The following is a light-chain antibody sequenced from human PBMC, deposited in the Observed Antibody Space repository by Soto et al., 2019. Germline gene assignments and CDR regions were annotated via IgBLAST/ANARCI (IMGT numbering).Light chain of an antibody. J-gene: IGKJ4*01. V-gene: IGKV1-5*03. Sequence: DSQMTQYPSTLSASVGDRVTITCRASQSISSWLAWYQQKPGQAPKLLISKASTLQSGVPPRFSGSGYGTEFTLNISSLQPDDFATYYCQQYERYPMTFGGGTKVEIK. CDR2: KAS. CDR1: QSISSW. CDR3: QQYERYPMT.